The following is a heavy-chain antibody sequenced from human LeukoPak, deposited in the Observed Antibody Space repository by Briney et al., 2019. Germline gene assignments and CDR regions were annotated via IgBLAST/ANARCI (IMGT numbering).Heavy chain of an antibody. CDR1: GFTFSSPW. J-gene: IGHJ4*02. D-gene: IGHD5-24*01. CDR3: ARELLGHGYNSGDFDY. Sequence: GGSLRLSCAASGFTFSSPWMHWVRQAPGKGLVWVSRINSDGSATAYADSVKGRFTISRDNAENTLYLQMNSLRAEDTAVYYCARELLGHGYNSGDFDYWGQGTLVTVSS. CDR2: INSDGSAT. V-gene: IGHV3-74*01.